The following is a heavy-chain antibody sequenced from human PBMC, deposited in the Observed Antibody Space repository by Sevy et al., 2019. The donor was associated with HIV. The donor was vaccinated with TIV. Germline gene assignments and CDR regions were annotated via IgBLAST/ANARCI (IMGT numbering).Heavy chain of an antibody. J-gene: IGHJ6*02. Sequence: GGSLRLSCAASGFTFSTYGMHWVRQAPGKGLEWVAVLANDGSNKYYGDSVKGRFTISRDNSKNTLYLEMNSLRAEDTAVYYSAKEKELATINNGMDVWGQGATVTVSS. CDR1: GFTFSTYG. V-gene: IGHV3-30*18. CDR2: LANDGSNK. CDR3: AKEKELATINNGMDV. D-gene: IGHD5-12*01.